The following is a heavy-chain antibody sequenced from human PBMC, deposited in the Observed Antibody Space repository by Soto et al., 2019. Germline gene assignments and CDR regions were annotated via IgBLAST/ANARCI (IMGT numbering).Heavy chain of an antibody. CDR1: GFTFSSYA. Sequence: LRLSCAASGFTFSSYAMSWVRQAPGKGLEWVSAISGSGGCTYYADSVKGRFTISRDNSKNTLYLQMNSLRAEDTAVYYCAKNDYHPWLSTLFFDYWGQGTLVTVSS. J-gene: IGHJ4*02. CDR2: ISGSGGCT. D-gene: IGHD3-22*01. CDR3: AKNDYHPWLSTLFFDY. V-gene: IGHV3-23*01.